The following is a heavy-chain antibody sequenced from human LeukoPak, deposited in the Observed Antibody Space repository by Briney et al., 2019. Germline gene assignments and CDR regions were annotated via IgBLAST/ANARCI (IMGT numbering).Heavy chain of an antibody. V-gene: IGHV1-8*01. CDR1: GYTFTSYD. J-gene: IGHJ6*02. Sequence: ASVKVSCKASGYTFTSYDINWVRQATGQGLEWMGWMNPNSGNTGYAQKFQGRVTMTRNTSISTAYMELSSLRSEDTAVYYCARGLVVGEFLVWPYYYGMDVWGQGTTVTVSS. CDR2: MNPNSGNT. D-gene: IGHD3-3*01. CDR3: ARGLVVGEFLVWPYYYGMDV.